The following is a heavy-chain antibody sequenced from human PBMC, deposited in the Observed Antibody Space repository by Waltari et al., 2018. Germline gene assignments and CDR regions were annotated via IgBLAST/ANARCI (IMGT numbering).Heavy chain of an antibody. V-gene: IGHV3-30*02. J-gene: IGHJ3*02. D-gene: IGHD1-26*01. CDR2: IRYDGSNK. Sequence: QVQLVESGGGVVQPGGSLRLSCAASGFTFGSYGMPWVRQAPGKGLEWVAFIRYDGSNKYYADSVKGRFTISRDNSKNTLYLQMNSLRAEDTAVYYCATSIWERDAFDIWGQGTMVTVSS. CDR1: GFTFGSYG. CDR3: ATSIWERDAFDI.